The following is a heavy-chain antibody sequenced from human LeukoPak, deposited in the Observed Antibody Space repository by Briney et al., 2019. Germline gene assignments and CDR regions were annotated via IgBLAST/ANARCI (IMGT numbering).Heavy chain of an antibody. J-gene: IGHJ6*02. CDR2: MNPRSGNT. CDR3: ARVAYYYDSAGKSLKFFYGMDV. D-gene: IGHD3-22*01. V-gene: IGHV1-8*01. CDR1: GYTFSSYD. Sequence: GASVKVSYKASGYTFSSYDINWVRQAAGQGLEWLGWMNPRSGNTGCAQKFQRRVTMTRDTSISTAYMELSSLRSEDTAVYYCARVAYYYDSAGKSLKFFYGMDVWGQGTTVTVSS.